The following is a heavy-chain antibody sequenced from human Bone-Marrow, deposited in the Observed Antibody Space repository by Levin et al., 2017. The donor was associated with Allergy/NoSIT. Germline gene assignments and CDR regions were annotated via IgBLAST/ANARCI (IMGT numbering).Heavy chain of an antibody. CDR2: ISSDGGST. CDR1: GFTFSTYS. CDR3: AKGIAVAGRDYFDY. V-gene: IGHV3-64*01. Sequence: GESLKISCAASGFTFSTYSIHWVRQAPGKGLEYVSAISSDGGSTYYANSVKGRFTISRDNSKNTLYLQMGSLRAEDMAVYYCAKGIAVAGRDYFDYWGQGTLVTVSS. J-gene: IGHJ4*02. D-gene: IGHD6-13*01.